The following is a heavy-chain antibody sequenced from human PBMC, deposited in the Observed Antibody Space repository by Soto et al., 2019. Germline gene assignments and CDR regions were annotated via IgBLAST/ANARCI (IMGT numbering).Heavy chain of an antibody. J-gene: IGHJ3*02. CDR1: GGSISSSSYY. V-gene: IGHV4-39*01. Sequence: SETLSLTCTVSGGSISSSSYYWGWIRQPPGKGLEWIGSIYYSGSTYYNPSLKSRVTISVDTSKNQFSLKLSSVTAADTAVYYCARRYGWAFDIWGQGTMGTVSS. D-gene: IGHD3-16*01. CDR3: ARRYGWAFDI. CDR2: IYYSGST.